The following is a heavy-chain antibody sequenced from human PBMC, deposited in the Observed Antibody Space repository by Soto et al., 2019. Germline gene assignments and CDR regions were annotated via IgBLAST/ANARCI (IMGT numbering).Heavy chain of an antibody. J-gene: IGHJ4*02. V-gene: IGHV3-7*01. CDR3: ARAGGPTTRGFDY. CDR1: GFTFSSYW. CDR2: IKEDGSEK. D-gene: IGHD1-26*01. Sequence: EVQLVESGGGLVQPGGSLRLSCAASGFTFSSYWMGWVRQAPGKGLEWVANIKEDGSEKYYVDSVKGRFTISRDDDKNSLYLQMNSLRAEDTAVYYCARAGGPTTRGFDYWGQGTLVTVSS.